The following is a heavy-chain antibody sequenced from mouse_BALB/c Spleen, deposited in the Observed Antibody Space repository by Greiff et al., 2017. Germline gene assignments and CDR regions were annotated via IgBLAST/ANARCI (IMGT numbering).Heavy chain of an antibody. CDR2: ISYSGST. J-gene: IGHJ1*01. D-gene: IGHD2-3*01. CDR3: ADDGYYGYFDV. CDR1: GYSITSDYA. Sequence: EVQLVESGPGLVKPSQSLSLTCTVTGYSITSDYAWNWIRQFPGNKLEWMGYISYSGSTSYNPSLKSRISITRDTSKNQFFLQLNSVTTEDTATYYCADDGYYGYFDVWGAGTTVTVSS. V-gene: IGHV3-2*02.